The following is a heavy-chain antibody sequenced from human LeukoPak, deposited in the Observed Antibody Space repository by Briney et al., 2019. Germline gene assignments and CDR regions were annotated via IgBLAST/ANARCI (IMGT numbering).Heavy chain of an antibody. D-gene: IGHD3-10*01. CDR2: ISSSGSTI. CDR1: GFTFSDYY. CDR3: AKDLIGGSYYYGSGSYSDAFDI. V-gene: IGHV3-11*04. J-gene: IGHJ3*02. Sequence: KTGGSLRLSCAASGFTFSDYYMSWIRQAPGKGLEWVSYISSSGSTIYYADSVKGRFTISRDNAKNSLYLQMNSLRAEDTAVYYCAKDLIGGSYYYGSGSYSDAFDIWGQGTMVTVSS.